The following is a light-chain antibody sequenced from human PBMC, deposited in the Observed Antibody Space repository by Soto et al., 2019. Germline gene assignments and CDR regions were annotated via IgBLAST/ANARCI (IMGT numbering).Light chain of an antibody. Sequence: QSVLTQPPSASGTPGLRVTISCSGSSSNMGSNYVYWYQQFPGTAPKLLIYSNNQRPSGVPDRFSGSKSGTSASLAISGLRSEDEADYYCAAWDDSLSAYVFGTGTKLTVL. J-gene: IGLJ1*01. CDR2: SNN. CDR1: SSNMGSNY. V-gene: IGLV1-47*02. CDR3: AAWDDSLSAYV.